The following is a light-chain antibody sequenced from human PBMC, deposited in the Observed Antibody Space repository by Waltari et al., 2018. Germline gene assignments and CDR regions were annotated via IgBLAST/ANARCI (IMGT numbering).Light chain of an antibody. CDR3: QSYDSSLSGWVV. Sequence: QSVLTQPLSVSGAPGQRVTISCTGSSSNIGAGYDVHWYQQLPGTAPKLLIYGNSNRPSGVPDRFSGSKSGTSASLAITGLQAEDEADYYCQSYDSSLSGWVVFGGGTKLTVL. CDR2: GNS. J-gene: IGLJ2*01. V-gene: IGLV1-40*01. CDR1: SSNIGAGYD.